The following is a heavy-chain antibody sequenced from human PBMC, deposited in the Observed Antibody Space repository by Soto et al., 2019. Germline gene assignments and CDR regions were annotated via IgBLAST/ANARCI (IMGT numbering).Heavy chain of an antibody. CDR3: AKDSSSGAFGELLSGYYYYMDV. CDR2: ISGSGGST. V-gene: IGHV3-23*01. D-gene: IGHD3-10*01. CDR1: GFTFSSYA. J-gene: IGHJ6*03. Sequence: GGSLRLSCAASGFTFSSYAMSWVRQAPGKGLEWVSAISGSGGSTYYADSVKGRFTISRDNSKNTLYLQMNSLRAEDTAVYYCAKDSSSGAFGELLSGYYYYMDVWGKGTTVTVSS.